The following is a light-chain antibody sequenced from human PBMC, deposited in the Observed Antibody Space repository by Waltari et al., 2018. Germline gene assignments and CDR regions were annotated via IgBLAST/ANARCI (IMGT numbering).Light chain of an antibody. CDR2: WAS. CDR1: QIVLSISNNRNY. Sequence: DVELTQSPESLAVSLGEGATITCRSTQIVLSISNNRNYLAWFQQKPGQSPKLLIYWASSRDFGVPDRFNGSGSGTDFTLTISSLQAEDVAAVYYCQQYYNIPPTFGQGTKLEI. V-gene: IGKV4-1*01. CDR3: QQYYNIPPT. J-gene: IGKJ2*01.